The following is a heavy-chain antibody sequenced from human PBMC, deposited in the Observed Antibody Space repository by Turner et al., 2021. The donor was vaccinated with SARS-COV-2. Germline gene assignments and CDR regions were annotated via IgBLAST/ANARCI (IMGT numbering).Heavy chain of an antibody. J-gene: IGHJ4*02. CDR2: ISYDGSNK. CDR3: AKTIGSYYDSSGYYQYFDY. Sequence: VPLVQSGGGVVQPGRSLRLSCAASGSPFSSYGMHWVRQAPGKGLAWVALISYDGSNKYYADSVKDRFTISRDNSKNTLYLQMNSLRAEDTAVYYCAKTIGSYYDSSGYYQYFDYWGQGTLVTVSS. CDR1: GSPFSSYG. V-gene: IGHV3-30*18. D-gene: IGHD3-22*01.